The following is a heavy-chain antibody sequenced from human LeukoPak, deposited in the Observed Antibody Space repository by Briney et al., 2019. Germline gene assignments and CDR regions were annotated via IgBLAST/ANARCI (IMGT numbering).Heavy chain of an antibody. CDR2: ISTSSSYI. J-gene: IGHJ5*02. CDR1: GFTFSSYS. Sequence: PGGSLRLSCGASGFTFSSYSMNWVRQAPGKGLQWVSSISTSSSYIYYADSVKGRFTISRDNGRKSLYLQMNSLRAEDTAVYYCARGEEVVSADGNWFDPWGQGTLVTVSS. V-gene: IGHV3-21*01. D-gene: IGHD2-2*01. CDR3: ARGEEVVSADGNWFDP.